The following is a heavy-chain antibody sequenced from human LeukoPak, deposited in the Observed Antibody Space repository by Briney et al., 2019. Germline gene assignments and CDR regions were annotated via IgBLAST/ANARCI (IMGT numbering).Heavy chain of an antibody. CDR2: INPNSGGT. CDR3: ASGTRVPAAKYYFAY. V-gene: IGHV1-2*02. Sequence: GASVKVSCKASGYTFTCYYMHWVRQAPGQGLEWRGWINPNSGGTNYAQKFQGRATMTRDTSISTAYMELSRLRSDDTAVYYCASGTRVPAAKYYFAYWGQGTLVTVSS. CDR1: GYTFTCYY. J-gene: IGHJ4*02. D-gene: IGHD2-2*01.